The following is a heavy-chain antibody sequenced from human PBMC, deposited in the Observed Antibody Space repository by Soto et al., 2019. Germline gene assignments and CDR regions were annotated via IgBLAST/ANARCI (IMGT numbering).Heavy chain of an antibody. CDR1: GFSFSRNA. CDR2: ISSGGNT. V-gene: IGHV3-23*01. J-gene: IGHJ6*04. CDR3: AKLGYCTGGTCYLDYYYGVDV. D-gene: IGHD2-15*01. Sequence: QLLESGGGLVQPGGSLRLSCEASGFSFSRNAMSWVRQAPGKGLEWVSSISSGGNTYYADSVKGRFTIYRDNSKNTQSLQMTSLGAEDTAVYYCAKLGYCTGGTCYLDYYYGVDVWGKGSTVTIS.